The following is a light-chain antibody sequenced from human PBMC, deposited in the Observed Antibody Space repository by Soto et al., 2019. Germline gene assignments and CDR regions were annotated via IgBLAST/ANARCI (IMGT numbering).Light chain of an antibody. CDR1: QSVLYSSNNKNY. J-gene: IGKJ5*01. V-gene: IGKV4-1*01. CDR3: QQYYTTPIT. Sequence: DIVMTHSPDSLAVSLGERATINCKSSQSVLYSSNNKNYLAWYQQKPGQPPKLVIYWASTRESGVPDRFSGSGSGTDFTLTVSSLQAEDVAVYYCQQYYTTPITFGQGTRLEI. CDR2: WAS.